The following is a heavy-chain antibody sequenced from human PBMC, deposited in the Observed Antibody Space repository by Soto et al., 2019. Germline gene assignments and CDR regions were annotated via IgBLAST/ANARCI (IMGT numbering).Heavy chain of an antibody. V-gene: IGHV5-51*01. CDR2: IHPGDSDT. Sequence: LKISCKGSGYFFSSQWISWVRLMPGKGMEWMGIIHPGDSDTRYSPSFQGQVTISVDGSINTAYLQSRSLEASAPAVYYCASPGQNRDRPLAFWGQGPTVTVSS. CDR3: ASPGQNRDRPLAF. J-gene: IGHJ6*01. D-gene: IGHD1-1*01. CDR1: GYFFSSQW.